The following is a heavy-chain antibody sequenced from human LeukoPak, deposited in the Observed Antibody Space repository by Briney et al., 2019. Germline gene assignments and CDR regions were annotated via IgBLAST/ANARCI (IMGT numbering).Heavy chain of an antibody. CDR3: ARGVDIVATIPGGFDY. J-gene: IGHJ4*02. Sequence: ASVKVSCKASGYTFTSYGISWVRQAPGQGLEWMGWISAYNGNTNYAQKLQGRVTITADESTSTAYMELSSLRSEDTAVYYCARGVDIVATIPGGFDYWGQGTLVTVSS. CDR2: ISAYNGNT. V-gene: IGHV1-18*04. D-gene: IGHD5-12*01. CDR1: GYTFTSYG.